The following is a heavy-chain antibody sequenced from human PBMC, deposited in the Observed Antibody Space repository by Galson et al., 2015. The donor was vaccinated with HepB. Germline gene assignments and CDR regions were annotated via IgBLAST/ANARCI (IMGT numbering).Heavy chain of an antibody. J-gene: IGHJ4*02. V-gene: IGHV3-30-3*01. CDR3: ARPPGGVWARRAYYYFGY. CDR2: TFSDGTNK. Sequence: SLRLSCAASGFTFSSYAIHWVRQAPGKGLEWVAVTFSDGTNKYYADSVKGRFTISRDNSKNTLYLQMNSLRTEDTAVYYCARPPGGVWARRAYYYFGYWGQGTLVSVSS. CDR1: GFTFSSYA. D-gene: IGHD3-16*01.